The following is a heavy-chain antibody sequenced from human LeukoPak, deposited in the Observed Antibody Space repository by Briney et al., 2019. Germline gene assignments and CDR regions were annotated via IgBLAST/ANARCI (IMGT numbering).Heavy chain of an antibody. Sequence: GGSLRLSCAASGFTFDDYAMHWVRQAPGKGLEWVSGISWNSGSIGYADSVKGRFTISRDNAKNSLYLQMNSLRAEDTALYYCAKDIDGFGGATAAHFDYWGQGTLVTVSS. CDR3: AKDIDGFGGATAAHFDY. CDR1: GFTFDDYA. V-gene: IGHV3-9*01. J-gene: IGHJ4*02. CDR2: ISWNSGSI. D-gene: IGHD3-16*01.